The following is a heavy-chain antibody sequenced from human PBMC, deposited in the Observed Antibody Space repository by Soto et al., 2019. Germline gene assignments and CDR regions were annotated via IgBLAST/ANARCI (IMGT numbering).Heavy chain of an antibody. Sequence: SETLSLTCAVCGGSFSGYYWSWIRQPPWKGLEWIGEINHSGSTNYNPSLKSRVTISVDTSKNQFSLKLSSVTAADTAVYYCERGRGYYGSGSYTIGTYFDYWGQRTLVAVSS. J-gene: IGHJ4*02. V-gene: IGHV4-34*01. CDR1: GGSFSGYY. CDR3: ERGRGYYGSGSYTIGTYFDY. D-gene: IGHD3-10*01. CDR2: INHSGST.